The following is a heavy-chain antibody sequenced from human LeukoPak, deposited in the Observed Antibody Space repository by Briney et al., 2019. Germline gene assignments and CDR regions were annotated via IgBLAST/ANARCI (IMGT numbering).Heavy chain of an antibody. CDR2: INHSGST. CDR1: GASISSYY. J-gene: IGHJ4*02. Sequence: PSETLSLTCTVSGASISSYYWSWIRQPPGKGLEWIGEINHSGSTNYNPSLKSRVTISVDTSKNQFSLQLNSVTPEDTAVYYCARGSTGTFDYWGQGTLVTVSS. D-gene: IGHD1-1*01. V-gene: IGHV4-34*01. CDR3: ARGSTGTFDY.